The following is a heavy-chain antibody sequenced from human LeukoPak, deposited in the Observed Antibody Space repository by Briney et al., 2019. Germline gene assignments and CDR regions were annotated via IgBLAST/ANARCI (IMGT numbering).Heavy chain of an antibody. V-gene: IGHV4-38-2*02. CDR1: GFSISSGHY. CDR2: VYQSGTT. Sequence: RPSETLSLTCTVSGFSISSGHYWGWVRQPPGAGLEWIGSVYQSGTTYYNPSLKSRVTTSVDMSKNQFSLRLRPVTAADTAVYYCAGIFIRNGYSSYFDCWGQGTLVTVSS. CDR3: AGIFIRNGYSSYFDC. J-gene: IGHJ4*02. D-gene: IGHD5-18*01.